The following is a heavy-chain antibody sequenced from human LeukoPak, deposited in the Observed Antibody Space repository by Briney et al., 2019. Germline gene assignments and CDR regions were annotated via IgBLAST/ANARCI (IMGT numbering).Heavy chain of an antibody. CDR3: ARELHSSGYPYFDY. J-gene: IGHJ4*02. Sequence: GGSLRLSCAASGFTVSSNYMSWVRQAPGKGLEWVSVIYSGGSTYYADSVKGRFTISRDNSENTLYLQMNSLRAEDTAVYYCARELHSSGYPYFDYWGQGTLVTVSS. CDR2: IYSGGST. D-gene: IGHD3-22*01. V-gene: IGHV3-66*01. CDR1: GFTVSSNY.